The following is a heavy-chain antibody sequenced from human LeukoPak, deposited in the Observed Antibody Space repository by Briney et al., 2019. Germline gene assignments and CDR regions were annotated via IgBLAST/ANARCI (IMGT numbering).Heavy chain of an antibody. V-gene: IGHV4-34*01. CDR2: INHSGST. J-gene: IGHJ3*02. D-gene: IGHD5-18*01. CDR3: ARDPGYSYGYLVLRDAFDI. CDR1: GGSFSGYY. Sequence: PSETLSLTCAVYGGSFSGYYWSWIRQPPGKGLEWIGEINHSGSTNYNPSLKSRVTISVDTSKNQFSLKLSSVTAADTAVYYCARDPGYSYGYLVLRDAFDIWGQGTMVTVSS.